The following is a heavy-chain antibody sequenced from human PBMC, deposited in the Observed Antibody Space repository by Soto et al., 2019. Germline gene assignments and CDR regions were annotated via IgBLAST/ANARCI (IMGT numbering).Heavy chain of an antibody. CDR1: GGSIISGY. CDR3: AGLRGYAGSPIDY. V-gene: IGHV4-59*01. Sequence: SETLSLTCTVSGGSIISGYWSWIRQPPGKGLEWIGYISYSGNTNYNPSLKSRVTMSVDTPKNQFSLRLSSVTTADTAVYYCAGLRGYAGSPIDYWGQGTLVTVPS. D-gene: IGHD2-15*01. CDR2: ISYSGNT. J-gene: IGHJ4*02.